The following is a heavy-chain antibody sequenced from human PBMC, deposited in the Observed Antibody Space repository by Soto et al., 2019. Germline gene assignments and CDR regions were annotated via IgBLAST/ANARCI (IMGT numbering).Heavy chain of an antibody. CDR2: IYGGGTR. J-gene: IGHJ4*02. Sequence: EVQLVESGGGLIQPGGSLRLSCAASGFAVSSKYMTWVRQAPGKGLEWVSVIYGGGTRYYADSVKGRFTISRDTSKNTLYLQMNSLRADDTAVYYCVQTSGWPGFDFWGQGTLVTVSS. V-gene: IGHV3-53*01. CDR1: GFAVSSKY. CDR3: VQTSGWPGFDF. D-gene: IGHD6-19*01.